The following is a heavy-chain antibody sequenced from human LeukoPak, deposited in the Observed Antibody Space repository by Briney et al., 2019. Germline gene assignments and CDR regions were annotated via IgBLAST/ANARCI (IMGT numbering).Heavy chain of an antibody. CDR3: ARDRESMTVRY. CDR2: ISGSGGST. J-gene: IGHJ4*02. V-gene: IGHV3-23*01. Sequence: RGSLRLSCAASGFTFSSYAMSWVRQAPGKGLEWVSAISGSGGSTYYADSVKGRFTISRDNSKNTLYLQMNSLRAEDTAVYYCARDRESMTVRYWGQGTLVTVSS. D-gene: IGHD3-22*01. CDR1: GFTFSSYA.